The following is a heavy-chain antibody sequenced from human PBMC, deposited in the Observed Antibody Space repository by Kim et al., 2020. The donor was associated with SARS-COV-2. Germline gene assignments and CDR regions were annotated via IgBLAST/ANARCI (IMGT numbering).Heavy chain of an antibody. CDR2: IYSGGSST. V-gene: IGHV3-23*03. CDR3: AKDLRPLDY. Sequence: GGSLRLSCAASGFTFSSYSMSWVRQAPGKGLEWVSVIYSGGSSTYYADSVKGRFTISRDNSKNTLYLQMNSLRAEDTAVYYCAKDLRPLDYWGQGTLVTVSS. J-gene: IGHJ4*02. CDR1: GFTFSSYS.